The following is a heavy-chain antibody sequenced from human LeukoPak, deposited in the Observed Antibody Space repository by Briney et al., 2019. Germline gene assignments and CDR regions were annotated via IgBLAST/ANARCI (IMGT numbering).Heavy chain of an antibody. CDR2: IYGGGST. D-gene: IGHD6-19*01. J-gene: IGHJ4*02. CDR1: GLSVSSNF. Sequence: PGGSLRPSCAATGLSVSSNFMSWVRQAPGKGLEWVSVIYGGGSTYYADSVKGRFTISRDTPKNTLYLQVNSLRVEDTAVYYCASWPVGWYGEDSWGQGTLVTVSS. V-gene: IGHV3-53*01. CDR3: ASWPVGWYGEDS.